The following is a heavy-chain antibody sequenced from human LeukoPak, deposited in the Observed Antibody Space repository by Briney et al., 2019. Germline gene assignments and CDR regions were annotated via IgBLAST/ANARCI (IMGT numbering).Heavy chain of an antibody. CDR2: IYASGNT. CDR1: GGSISSYY. Sequence: SETLSLTCTVSGGSISSYYWSWVRQPAGKGLEWIGRIYASGNTNYNPSLKGRVTMTVDTSKNQFSLNLSSVTAADTAVYYCARGRTSSCYYFDTWGQGTLVTVSS. V-gene: IGHV4-4*07. J-gene: IGHJ4*02. CDR3: ARGRTSSCYYFDT. D-gene: IGHD2-2*01.